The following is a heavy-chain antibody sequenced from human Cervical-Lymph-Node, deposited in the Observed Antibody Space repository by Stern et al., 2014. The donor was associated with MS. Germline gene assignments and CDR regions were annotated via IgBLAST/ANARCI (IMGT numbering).Heavy chain of an antibody. J-gene: IGHJ3*01. CDR3: AKGRTVAGKGVGAFDV. CDR2: ISYDGGNE. CDR1: GFTFSNFG. Sequence: QVQLVQSGGGVVQPGRSLRLSCVASGFTFSNFGMHWVRQAPGKGLEWVTLISYDGGNEYYADFVKGRFTISRDDSKNKVYLQLNSLRPEDTAVYYCAKGRTVAGKGVGAFDVWGQGTLVTVSS. V-gene: IGHV3-30*18. D-gene: IGHD6-19*01.